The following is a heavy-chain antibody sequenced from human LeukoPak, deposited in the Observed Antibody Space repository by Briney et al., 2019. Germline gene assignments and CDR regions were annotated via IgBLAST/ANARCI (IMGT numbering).Heavy chain of an antibody. J-gene: IGHJ5*02. Sequence: QAGGSLRLSCAASGFTFSSYSMNWVRQAPGKGLEWVSYISSSGSTIYYADSVKGRFTISRDNAKNSLYLQMNSLRAEDTAVYYCAREVRQQLVWGRFQFDPWGQGTLVTVSS. D-gene: IGHD6-13*01. CDR2: ISSSGSTI. V-gene: IGHV3-48*04. CDR3: AREVRQQLVWGRFQFDP. CDR1: GFTFSSYS.